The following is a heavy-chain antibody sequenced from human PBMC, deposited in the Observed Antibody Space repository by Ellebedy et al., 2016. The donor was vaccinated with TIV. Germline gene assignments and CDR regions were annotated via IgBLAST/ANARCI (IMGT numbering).Heavy chain of an antibody. Sequence: SETLSLTXTVSGDSISSSNYYWGWIRQPPGKGLEWIGSFYYTGSTHYNPSLQSRVIISVDMSKNHFSLKLSSVTAADTAVYYCARGGAYYYDSSGHIDYWGQGSLVTVSS. CDR2: FYYTGST. CDR3: ARGGAYYYDSSGHIDY. V-gene: IGHV4-39*07. D-gene: IGHD3-22*01. J-gene: IGHJ4*02. CDR1: GDSISSSNYY.